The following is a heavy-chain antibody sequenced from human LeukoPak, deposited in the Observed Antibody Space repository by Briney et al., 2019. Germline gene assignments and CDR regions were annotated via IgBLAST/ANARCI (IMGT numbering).Heavy chain of an antibody. CDR2: IYPGDSDT. V-gene: IGHV5-51*01. D-gene: IGHD3-3*01. J-gene: IGHJ4*02. CDR1: GYSFTSYW. Sequence: RGESLKISCKGSGYSFTSYWIGWVRQMPGKGLEWMGIIYPGDSDTRYSPSFQGRVTISAGKSISTAYLQWSSLKASDTAMYYCARHPQDYDFWSGYYRDWGQGTLVTVSS. CDR3: ARHPQDYDFWSGYYRD.